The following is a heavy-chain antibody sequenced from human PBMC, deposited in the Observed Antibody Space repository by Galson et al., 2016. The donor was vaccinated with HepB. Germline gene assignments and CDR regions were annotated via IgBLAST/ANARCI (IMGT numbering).Heavy chain of an antibody. Sequence: SLRLSCAASGFTFSSYAMSWVRQAPGKGLEWVSVISGSGTSTYYADSVKGRFTILRDDSKNTLFLHMNSLKAEDTAVYYCASFGHYGDYIYWSCDLWGRGSLVTVSS. CDR3: ASFGHYGDYIYWSCDL. CDR2: ISGSGTST. CDR1: GFTFSSYA. D-gene: IGHD4-17*01. J-gene: IGHJ2*01. V-gene: IGHV3-23*01.